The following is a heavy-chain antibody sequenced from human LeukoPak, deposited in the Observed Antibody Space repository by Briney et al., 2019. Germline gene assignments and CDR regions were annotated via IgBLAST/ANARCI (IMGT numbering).Heavy chain of an antibody. Sequence: SETLSLTCTVSGGSISSYYWSWIRQPPGKGLEWIGYIYYSGSTNYNPSLKSRVTISVDRSKNQFSLKLSSVTAADTAVYYCARGRQSYGGDYWGQGTLVTVSS. CDR2: IYYSGST. CDR1: GGSISSYY. V-gene: IGHV4-59*12. CDR3: ARGRQSYGGDY. D-gene: IGHD1-26*01. J-gene: IGHJ4*02.